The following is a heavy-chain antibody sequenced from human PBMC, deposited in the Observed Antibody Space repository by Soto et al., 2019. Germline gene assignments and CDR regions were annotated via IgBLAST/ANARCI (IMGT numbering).Heavy chain of an antibody. CDR3: ARDHYYDSSGYYLPLDY. D-gene: IGHD3-22*01. CDR2: ISAYNGNT. V-gene: IGHV1-18*01. J-gene: IGHJ4*02. Sequence: GASVKVSCKASGYTFTSYGISWVRQAPGQGLEWMGWISAYNGNTNYAQKLQGRVTMTTDTSTSTAYMELRSLRSDDTAVYYCARDHYYDSSGYYLPLDYWGQGTLVTVSS. CDR1: GYTFTSYG.